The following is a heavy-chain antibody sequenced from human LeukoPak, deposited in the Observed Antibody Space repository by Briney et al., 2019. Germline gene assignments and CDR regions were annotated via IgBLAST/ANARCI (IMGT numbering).Heavy chain of an antibody. Sequence: SETLFLTCAVYGGSFSGYYWSWIRQPPGKGLEWIGEINHSGSTNYNPSLKSRVTISVDTSKNQFSLKLSSVTAADTAVYYCARECSSSDWYFDLWGRGTLVTVSS. J-gene: IGHJ2*01. V-gene: IGHV4-34*01. CDR3: ARECSSSDWYFDL. CDR2: INHSGST. D-gene: IGHD6-6*01. CDR1: GGSFSGYY.